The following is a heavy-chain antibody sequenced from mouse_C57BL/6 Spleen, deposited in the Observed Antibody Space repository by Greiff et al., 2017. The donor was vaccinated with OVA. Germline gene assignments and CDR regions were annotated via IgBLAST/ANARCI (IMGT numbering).Heavy chain of an antibody. J-gene: IGHJ2*01. D-gene: IGHD3-3*01. Sequence: QVQLQQPGAELVKPGASVKVSCKASGYTFTSYWMHWVKQRPGQGLEWIGRIHPSDSDTNYNQKFKGKATLTVDKSSSTAYMQLISLTAEDTAVYNCASEKGTRGFDYWGQGTTITVSS. V-gene: IGHV1-74*01. CDR2: IHPSDSDT. CDR1: GYTFTSYW. CDR3: ASEKGTRGFDY.